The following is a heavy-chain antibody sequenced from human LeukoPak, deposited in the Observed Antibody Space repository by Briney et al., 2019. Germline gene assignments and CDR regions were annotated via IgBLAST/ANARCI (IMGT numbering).Heavy chain of an antibody. CDR3: ARASGTAHSNFDY. D-gene: IGHD6-19*01. V-gene: IGHV4-39*07. CDR2: INHSGST. J-gene: IGHJ4*02. Sequence: PSETLSLTCTVSGGSISSSSYYWSWIRQPPGKGLEWIGEINHSGSTNYNPSLKSRVTISVDTSKHQFSLKLSSVTAADTAVYYCARASGTAHSNFDYWGQGTLVTVSS. CDR1: GGSISSSSYY.